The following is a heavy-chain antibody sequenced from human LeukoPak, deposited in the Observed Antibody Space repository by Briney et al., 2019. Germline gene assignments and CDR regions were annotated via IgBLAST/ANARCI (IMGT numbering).Heavy chain of an antibody. CDR2: MNPKSANT. Sequence: ASVKVSCKASGYTFTSYGISWVRQATGQGLEWMGWMNPKSANTGFAQKFQGRVTITRNTSMTTAYMELSSLRSEDTAVYYCARGVSSGPYSYHYYMDVWGKGTTVTVSS. CDR1: GYTFTSYG. V-gene: IGHV1-8*03. D-gene: IGHD6-19*01. CDR3: ARGVSSGPYSYHYYMDV. J-gene: IGHJ6*03.